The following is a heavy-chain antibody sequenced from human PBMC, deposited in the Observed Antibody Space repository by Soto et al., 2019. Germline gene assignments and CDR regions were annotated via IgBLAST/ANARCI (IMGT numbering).Heavy chain of an antibody. CDR2: ISHDARGT. D-gene: IGHD3-3*01. Sequence: QGQLMESGGGVVLPGRSLRLSCAASGLPFSGYAMHWVRQAPGKGLEWVAAISHDARGTVYADSVKGRFTISRDDSKKMVFLQMDSLGPADAAVYHCAVGGHGVSLGQGLDPWGQGTLVTVSS. J-gene: IGHJ5*02. V-gene: IGHV3-30*04. CDR1: GLPFSGYA. CDR3: AVGGHGVSLGQGLDP.